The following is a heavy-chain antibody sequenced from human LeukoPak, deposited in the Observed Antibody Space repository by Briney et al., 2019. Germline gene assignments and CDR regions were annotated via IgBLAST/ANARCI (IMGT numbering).Heavy chain of an antibody. CDR3: ARGIASGWYSPGIDI. Sequence: GGSLRLSCAASGFSLRSYWMYWVRQVPGKGLVWVSRVNADGSGTTYADSVRGRFTISRDDAETTLFLQMNNLGIEDTAVYYCARGIASGWYSPGIDIWGLGTLVTVSS. V-gene: IGHV3-74*03. CDR1: GFSLRSYW. D-gene: IGHD6-19*01. J-gene: IGHJ4*02. CDR2: VNADGSGT.